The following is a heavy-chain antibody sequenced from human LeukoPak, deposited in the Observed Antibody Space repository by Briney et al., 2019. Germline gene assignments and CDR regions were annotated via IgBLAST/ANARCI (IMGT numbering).Heavy chain of an antibody. CDR1: GFTFSNYW. J-gene: IGHJ4*02. D-gene: IGHD1-7*01. V-gene: IGHV3-7*01. CDR3: ARDDDWNYEDY. Sequence: GGSLRLSCAASGFTFSNYWMSWVRQAPGKGLEWVANINKDGSERNYVDSVKGRFTISRDNAKNSLYLQMNSLRAEDTAVYYCARDDDWNYEDYWGQGTLVSVSS. CDR2: INKDGSER.